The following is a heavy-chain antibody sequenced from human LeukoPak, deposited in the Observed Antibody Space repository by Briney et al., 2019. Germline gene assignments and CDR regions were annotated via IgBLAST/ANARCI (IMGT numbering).Heavy chain of an antibody. V-gene: IGHV3-30-3*01. Sequence: GGSLRLSCAASGFTFSSYAVHWVRQAPGKGLEWVAVIPNDGSKKYYTDSVKGRFTISRDNSKNTMYEQMNSLRAEDTAVYYCARDGYSSRSLSAFDIWGQGTMVTVSS. CDR2: IPNDGSKK. J-gene: IGHJ3*02. CDR1: GFTFSSYA. CDR3: ARDGYSSRSLSAFDI. D-gene: IGHD6-13*01.